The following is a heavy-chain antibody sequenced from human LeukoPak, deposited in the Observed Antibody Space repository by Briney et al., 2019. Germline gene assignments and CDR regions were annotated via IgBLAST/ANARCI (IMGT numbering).Heavy chain of an antibody. CDR1: GFTVSSNY. J-gene: IGHJ6*03. CDR3: ARDGYGNNYMDV. V-gene: IGHV3-53*01. D-gene: IGHD1/OR15-1a*01. Sequence: PGGSLTLSCAAAGFTVSSNYMGWVRQAPGKGLEWVSVIYSGGTTYYADSVKGRFTISRDNSKNTLYLQMNSLRAEDTAVYYCARDGYGNNYMDVWGKGTTVTVSS. CDR2: IYSGGTT.